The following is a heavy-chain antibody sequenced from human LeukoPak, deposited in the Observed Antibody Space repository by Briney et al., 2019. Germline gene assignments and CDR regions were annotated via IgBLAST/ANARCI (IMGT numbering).Heavy chain of an antibody. V-gene: IGHV3-53*01. Sequence: GGSLRLSCAASGFTVSSNYMSWVRQAPGKGLEWVSVIYSGGSTYYADSVKGRFTISRDNSKNTLYLQMNSLRAEDTAVYYCAKGRITIFGVDLYYYYYMDVWGKGTTVTVSS. CDR2: IYSGGST. CDR3: AKGRITIFGVDLYYYYYMDV. CDR1: GFTVSSNY. J-gene: IGHJ6*03. D-gene: IGHD3-3*01.